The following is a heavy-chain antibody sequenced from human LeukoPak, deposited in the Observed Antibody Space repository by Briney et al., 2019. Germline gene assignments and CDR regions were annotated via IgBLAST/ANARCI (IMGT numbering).Heavy chain of an antibody. D-gene: IGHD6-13*01. CDR3: ARDSAAAGFDP. Sequence: GGSLRLSCAASGFTFSSYTMNWVRQAPGKGLEWVSSITSGSSDISYADSVKGRFIISRDNAKNSLYLQMNSLRAEDTALYYCARDSAAAGFDPWGQGTLVTVS. V-gene: IGHV3-21*01. CDR1: GFTFSSYT. CDR2: ITSGSSDI. J-gene: IGHJ5*02.